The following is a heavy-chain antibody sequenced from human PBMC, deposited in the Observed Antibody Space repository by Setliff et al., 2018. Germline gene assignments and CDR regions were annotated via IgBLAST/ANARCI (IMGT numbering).Heavy chain of an antibody. Sequence: GASVKVSCKASGYTFTSYYMHWVRQAPGQGLEWMGISNPSGGSTSYAQKFQGRVTMTRDTSTSTVYMELSSLRSEDTAVYYCAREGATWVYGGNSGPDYWGQGTLVTVSS. J-gene: IGHJ4*02. V-gene: IGHV1-46*01. CDR1: GYTFTSYY. CDR2: SNPSGGST. D-gene: IGHD4-17*01. CDR3: AREGATWVYGGNSGPDY.